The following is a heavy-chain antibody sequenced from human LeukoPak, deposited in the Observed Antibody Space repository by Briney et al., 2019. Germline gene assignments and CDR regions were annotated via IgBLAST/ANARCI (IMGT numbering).Heavy chain of an antibody. CDR2: ISYSGST. V-gene: IGHV4-59*01. J-gene: IGHJ4*02. CDR3: ARGFDSKSTYFDY. CDR1: GGSITSYY. Sequence: PSETLSLTCTVSGGSITSYYWNWIRQPSGKGLEWIGYISYSGSTKYNPSLKSRVTISLDTSKNQFSLKVRSVTAADTAVYYCARGFDSKSTYFDYWGQGTLVTVSS. D-gene: IGHD5-12*01.